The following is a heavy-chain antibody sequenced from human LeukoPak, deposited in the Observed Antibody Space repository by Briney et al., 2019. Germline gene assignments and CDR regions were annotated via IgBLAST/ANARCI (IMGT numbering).Heavy chain of an antibody. CDR2: IKQDASEK. CDR3: ARGVLLYYYYMDV. V-gene: IGHV3-7*03. D-gene: IGHD2-15*01. Sequence: GGSLRLSCAASGFTFSDYYMAWVRQAPGKGLEWVANIKQDASEKFYVGSVKGRFTISRDNTKNSLFLEMNSLRAEDTAVYYCARGVLLYYYYMDVWGKGTTVTVSS. J-gene: IGHJ6*03. CDR1: GFTFSDYY.